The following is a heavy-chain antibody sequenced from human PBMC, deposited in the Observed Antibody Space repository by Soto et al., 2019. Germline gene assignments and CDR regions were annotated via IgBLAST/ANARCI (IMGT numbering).Heavy chain of an antibody. V-gene: IGHV4-34*01. J-gene: IGHJ6*03. CDR1: GGSFSGYY. CDR3: ARGGVVLMVYAKNYYMDV. Sequence: QVQLQQWGAGLLKPSETLSLTCAVYGGSFSGYYWSWIRQPPGKGLEWIGEIKHSGSTNYNPSLKSRVTISVDTSKNQFSLKLSSVTAADTAVYYCARGGVVLMVYAKNYYMDVWGKGTTVTVSS. D-gene: IGHD2-8*01. CDR2: IKHSGST.